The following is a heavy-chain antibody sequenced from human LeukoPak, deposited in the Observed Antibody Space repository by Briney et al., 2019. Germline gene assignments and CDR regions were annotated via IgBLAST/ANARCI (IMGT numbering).Heavy chain of an antibody. D-gene: IGHD2-2*01. Sequence: SETLSLTCTVSGGSISGYYWSWIRQPPGKGLEWIGYIYYSGSTNYNPSLKSRVTISVDTSKNQFSLKLSSVTAADTAVYYCASVVPAVNWFDPWGQGTLVTVSS. CDR1: GGSISGYY. V-gene: IGHV4-59*01. J-gene: IGHJ5*02. CDR3: ASVVPAVNWFDP. CDR2: IYYSGST.